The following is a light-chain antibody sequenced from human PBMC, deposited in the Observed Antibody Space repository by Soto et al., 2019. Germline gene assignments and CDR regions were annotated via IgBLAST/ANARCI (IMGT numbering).Light chain of an antibody. J-gene: IGKJ4*01. CDR3: QQYYTSSPLT. V-gene: IGKV1-5*01. CDR1: QNINRY. CDR2: DSS. Sequence: DIQMTQSPSTLSEFVGDTVTITCRASQNINRYLAWYQQKPGKAPKLLIYDSSTLERGVPSRFNGSGSATAFTLTISSLQPEDFATYYCQQYYTSSPLTFGRGTKVDIK.